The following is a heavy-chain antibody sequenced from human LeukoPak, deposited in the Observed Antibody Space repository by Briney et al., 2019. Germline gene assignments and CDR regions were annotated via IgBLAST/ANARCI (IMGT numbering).Heavy chain of an antibody. CDR2: INNDGSST. CDR1: GFTFSSYW. D-gene: IGHD4-23*01. CDR3: ARDRRDYGGPFDY. Sequence: GGSLRLSCAASGFTFSSYWIQWVRQAPGKGLVWVSYINNDGSSTVYADSVKGRFTTSRDNAKNTLYLQMNSLRVEDTAVYYCARDRRDYGGPFDYWGQGTLVTVSS. V-gene: IGHV3-74*01. J-gene: IGHJ4*02.